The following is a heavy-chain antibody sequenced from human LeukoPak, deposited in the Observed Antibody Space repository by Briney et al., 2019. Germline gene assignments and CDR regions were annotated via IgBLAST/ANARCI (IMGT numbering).Heavy chain of an antibody. J-gene: IGHJ4*02. CDR1: GGSISSSSYY. V-gene: IGHV4-39*01. CDR3: ARRPKHYYFDY. Sequence: SETLSLTCTVSGGSISSSSYYWGWIRQPPGKGLEWIGSIYYSGSTYYNPSLKSRVTISVDTSKNQFSLKLSSVTAADTAVYYCARRPKHYYFDYWGQGTLVTVSS. CDR2: IYYSGST.